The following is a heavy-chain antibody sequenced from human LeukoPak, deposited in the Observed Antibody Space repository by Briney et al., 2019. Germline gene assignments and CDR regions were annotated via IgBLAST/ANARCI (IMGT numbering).Heavy chain of an antibody. Sequence: SDTLSLTCTVSGGSISSSSYYWGWIRQPPGKGLEWIGSIFYSGTTYYNPSLKSRVTISADTPKNQFSLRLRFVAAADTAVYYCARSNYYDSSGPIDYWGQGTLVTVSS. CDR2: IFYSGTT. J-gene: IGHJ4*02. V-gene: IGHV4-39*01. CDR1: GGSISSSSYY. CDR3: ARSNYYDSSGPIDY. D-gene: IGHD3-22*01.